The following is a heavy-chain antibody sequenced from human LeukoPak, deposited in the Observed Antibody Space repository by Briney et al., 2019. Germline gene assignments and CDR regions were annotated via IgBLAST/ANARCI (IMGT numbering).Heavy chain of an antibody. J-gene: IGHJ6*02. CDR2: INHSGST. CDR1: GGSFSGYY. D-gene: IGHD5-18*01. Sequence: SETLSLTCAVYGGSFSGYYWSWIRQPPGKGLEWMGEINHSGSTNYNPSLKSRVTISVDTSKNQFSLKLSSVTAADTAVYYCARGPLVTLYYYYGMDVWGQGTTVTVSS. V-gene: IGHV4-34*01. CDR3: ARGPLVTLYYYYGMDV.